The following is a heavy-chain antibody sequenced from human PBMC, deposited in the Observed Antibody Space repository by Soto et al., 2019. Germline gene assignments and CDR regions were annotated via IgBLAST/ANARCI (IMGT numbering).Heavy chain of an antibody. D-gene: IGHD3-16*01. CDR2: VRPNGGGT. CDR1: GYIFIDYL. J-gene: IGHJ4*02. V-gene: IGHV1-2*02. CDR3: VREDGRGGKFDX. Sequence: SVKVSFKTSGYIFIDYLIHWVRQAPGQGLEWMGWVRPNGGGTPYSQNFQGRVTMTRDTSLGTSYMDLVRLTSDDTAVYYFVREDGRGGKFDXWGQETLV.